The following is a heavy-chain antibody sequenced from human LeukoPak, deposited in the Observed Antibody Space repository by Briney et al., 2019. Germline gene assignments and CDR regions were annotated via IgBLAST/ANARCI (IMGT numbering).Heavy chain of an antibody. CDR3: AKGAYDSSGPLGY. CDR2: ISGSGGST. Sequence: GSLRLXXXXSGXTFSSXAMSWVRQAPGKGLEWVSAISGSGGSTYYADSVKGRFTISRDNFKNTLYLQMNSLRAEDTAVYYCAKGAYDSSGPLGYWGQGTLVTVSS. V-gene: IGHV3-23*01. J-gene: IGHJ4*02. CDR1: GXTFSSXA. D-gene: IGHD3-22*01.